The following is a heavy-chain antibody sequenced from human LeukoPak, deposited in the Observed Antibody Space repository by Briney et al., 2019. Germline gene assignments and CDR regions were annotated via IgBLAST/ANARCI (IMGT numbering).Heavy chain of an antibody. D-gene: IGHD6-19*01. Sequence: SGGSLRLSCAASGFTFSSYAMSWVRQAPGKGLEWVSAISGSGGSTYYADSVKGRFTISRDNSKNTLYLQMNSLRAEDTAVYYCAKVSSGWLGGIYYFDYWGQGTLVTVSS. V-gene: IGHV3-23*01. CDR2: ISGSGGST. CDR3: AKVSSGWLGGIYYFDY. CDR1: GFTFSSYA. J-gene: IGHJ4*02.